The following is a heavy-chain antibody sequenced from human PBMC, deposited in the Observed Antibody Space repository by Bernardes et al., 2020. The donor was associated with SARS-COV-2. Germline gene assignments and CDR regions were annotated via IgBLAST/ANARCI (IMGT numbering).Heavy chain of an antibody. CDR1: GFTFSDYY. CDR3: ARERGPYHKPGFDY. J-gene: IGHJ4*02. V-gene: IGHV3-11*05. Sequence: GGSLRLSCAASGFTFSDYYMSWIRQAPGKGLEWVSYISYSSSYTNYADSVQGRLTISRDNAKNSLYLQMNSLRAEDTAVYYCARERGPYHKPGFDYWGQGTLVTVSS. CDR2: ISYSSSYT. D-gene: IGHD1-1*01.